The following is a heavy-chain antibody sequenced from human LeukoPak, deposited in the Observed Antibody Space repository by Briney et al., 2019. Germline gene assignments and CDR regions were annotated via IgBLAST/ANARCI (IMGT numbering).Heavy chain of an antibody. Sequence: GRSLRLSCTASGFTFTSYAMHWVRQAPGKGLEWVSYISSSGSTIYYSDSVKGRFTISRDNAKNSLYLQMNSLRAEDTAVYYCARDPRGMVRGYFDYWGQGTLVTVSS. CDR1: GFTFTSYA. CDR3: ARDPRGMVRGYFDY. J-gene: IGHJ4*02. CDR2: ISSSGSTI. V-gene: IGHV3-48*03. D-gene: IGHD3-10*01.